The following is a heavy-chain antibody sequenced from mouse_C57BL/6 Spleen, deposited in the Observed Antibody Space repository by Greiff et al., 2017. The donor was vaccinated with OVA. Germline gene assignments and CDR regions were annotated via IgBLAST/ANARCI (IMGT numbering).Heavy chain of an antibody. D-gene: IGHD4-1*01. Sequence: QVQLQQSGPELVKPGASVKISCKASGYAFSSSWMNWVKQRPGKGLEWIGRIYPGDGDTNYNGKFKGKATLTADKSSSTAYMQLSSLASEDSAVYFCAGDWDIDYWGQGTTLTVSS. V-gene: IGHV1-82*01. CDR3: AGDWDIDY. CDR1: GYAFSSSW. J-gene: IGHJ2*01. CDR2: IYPGDGDT.